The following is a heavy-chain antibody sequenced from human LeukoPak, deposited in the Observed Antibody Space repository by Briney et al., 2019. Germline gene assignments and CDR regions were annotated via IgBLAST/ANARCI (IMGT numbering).Heavy chain of an antibody. CDR3: ARVDHDYGAPDAFDI. V-gene: IGHV4-39*07. CDR2: IYYSGST. Sequence: PSETLSLTCTVSGGSISSSSYYWGWIRQPPGKGLEWIGSIYYSGSTYYNPSLKSRVTISVDTSKNQFSLKLSSVTAADTAVYYCARVDHDYGAPDAFDIWGQGTMVTVSS. J-gene: IGHJ3*02. CDR1: GGSISSSSYY. D-gene: IGHD4-17*01.